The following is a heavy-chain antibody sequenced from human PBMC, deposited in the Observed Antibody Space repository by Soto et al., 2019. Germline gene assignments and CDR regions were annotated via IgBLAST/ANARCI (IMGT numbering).Heavy chain of an antibody. CDR1: GFTLSSYW. CDR3: AGEYGSSYSPRYYGMDV. J-gene: IGHJ6*02. V-gene: IGHV3-7*05. D-gene: IGHD6-13*01. Sequence: EVQLVESGGGLVQPGGSLRLSCAASGFTLSSYWMSWVRQAPGKGLEWVANIKQDGSEKYYVDSVKGRFPISRDTAKSSLYLQLNSLRAEDTAVYYCAGEYGSSYSPRYYGMDVWGQGTTVTVSS. CDR2: IKQDGSEK.